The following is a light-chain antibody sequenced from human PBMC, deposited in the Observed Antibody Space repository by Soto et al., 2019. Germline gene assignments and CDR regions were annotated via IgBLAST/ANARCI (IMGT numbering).Light chain of an antibody. Sequence: EIVVTQSPATLSASPGERVTLSCRASHYVSSRLAWYQQRPGQVLRLLIYDTSTRAPGISARFSGSGSGTEFTLTISSLQSEDFAVYYCQEYIHWPPGMFGPGTTVDIK. J-gene: IGKJ1*01. V-gene: IGKV3-15*01. CDR2: DTS. CDR1: HYVSSR. CDR3: QEYIHWPPGM.